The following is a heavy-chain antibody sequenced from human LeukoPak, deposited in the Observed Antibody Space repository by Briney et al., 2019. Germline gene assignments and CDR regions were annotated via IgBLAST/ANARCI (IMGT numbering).Heavy chain of an antibody. J-gene: IGHJ4*02. D-gene: IGHD3-3*01. CDR1: RYTFTSYD. V-gene: IGHV1-8*01. Sequence: ASVKVSCKASRYTFTSYDINWVRQATGQGLEWMGWMNPNSGNTGYAQKFQGRVTMTRNTSISTAYMELSSLRSEDTAVYYCARRDYDFWSGYYYYFDYWGQGTLVTVSS. CDR3: ARRDYDFWSGYYYYFDY. CDR2: MNPNSGNT.